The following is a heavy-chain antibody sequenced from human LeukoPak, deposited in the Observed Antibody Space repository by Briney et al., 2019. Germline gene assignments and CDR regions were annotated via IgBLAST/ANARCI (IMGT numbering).Heavy chain of an antibody. CDR1: GSTFSNAW. J-gene: IGHJ3*02. Sequence: GGSLRLSCAASGSTFSNAWMSWVRQAPGKGLEWVGRIKSKTDGGTTDYAAPVKGRFTISRDDSKNTLYLQMNSLKSEDTAVYYCTSYNGGNPHDAFDIWGQGTMVTVSS. CDR2: IKSKTDGGTT. V-gene: IGHV3-15*01. D-gene: IGHD4-23*01. CDR3: TSYNGGNPHDAFDI.